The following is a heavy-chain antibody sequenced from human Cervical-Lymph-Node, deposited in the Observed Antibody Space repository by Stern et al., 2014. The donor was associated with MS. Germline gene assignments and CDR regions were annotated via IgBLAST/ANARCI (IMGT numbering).Heavy chain of an antibody. J-gene: IGHJ4*02. Sequence: QLVQSGAEVKKPGSSVKVSCKASGYTFTSYYMHWVRQAPGQGLEWMGVIDPNGGSTSYAQKFQGRVTMTRDTSTSTVYMELSSLRSEDTAVYYCTRGPIFDYWGQGTLVTVSS. CDR2: IDPNGGST. CDR3: TRGPIFDY. V-gene: IGHV1-46*01. CDR1: GYTFTSYY.